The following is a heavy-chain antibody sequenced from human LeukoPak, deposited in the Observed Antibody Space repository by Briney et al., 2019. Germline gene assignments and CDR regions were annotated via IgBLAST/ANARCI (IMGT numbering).Heavy chain of an antibody. Sequence: GGSLRLSCAASGFTFSSYSMNWVRQAPGKGLEWVSYISSSSSTIYYADSVKGRFTISRDNAKNSLYLQMNSLRAEDTAVYYCARDKTWYSGYDRDPDAFDIWGQGTMVTVSS. CDR3: ARDKTWYSGYDRDPDAFDI. CDR2: ISSSSSTI. J-gene: IGHJ3*02. D-gene: IGHD5-12*01. V-gene: IGHV3-48*04. CDR1: GFTFSSYS.